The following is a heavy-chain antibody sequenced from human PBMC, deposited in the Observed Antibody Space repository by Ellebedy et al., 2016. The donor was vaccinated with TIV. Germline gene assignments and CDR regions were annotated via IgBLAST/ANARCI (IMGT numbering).Heavy chain of an antibody. CDR3: ARVFATGVRHLPW. D-gene: IGHD4-23*01. V-gene: IGHV1-8*01. Sequence: ASVKVSXKASRYIFTNYDISWVRQATGQGLEWMGWMNPNSGNTGSAQKFQGRISMTRNTSISTAYMELSSLRSEDTAVYYCARVFATGVRHLPWWGQGTLVTVSS. J-gene: IGHJ4*02. CDR2: MNPNSGNT. CDR1: RYIFTNYD.